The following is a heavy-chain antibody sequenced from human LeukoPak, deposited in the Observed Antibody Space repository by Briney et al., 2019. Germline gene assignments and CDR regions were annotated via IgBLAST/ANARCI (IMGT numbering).Heavy chain of an antibody. J-gene: IGHJ4*02. CDR1: GFTFSSYW. CDR3: ARGRKIYSNSDFDY. CDR2: IKQDGSEK. Sequence: GGSLRLSYAASGFTFSSYWMSWVRQAPGKGLEWVANIKQDGSEKYYVDSVKGRFTISRDNAKNSLYLQMNSLRAEDTALYYCARGRKIYSNSDFDYWGQGTLVTVSS. D-gene: IGHD4-11*01. V-gene: IGHV3-7*03.